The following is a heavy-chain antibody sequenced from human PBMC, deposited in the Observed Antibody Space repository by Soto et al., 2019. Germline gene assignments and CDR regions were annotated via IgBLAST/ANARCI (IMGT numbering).Heavy chain of an antibody. D-gene: IGHD3-9*01. CDR3: ARGSLHYDILTGWLFDY. CDR1: GYTFTTYA. J-gene: IGHJ4*02. Sequence: GASVKVSCKASGYTFTTYAMHWVRQAPGQRLEWMGWINADNGNTKYSQKFQGRVTITRDTSANTAYMELSSLRSEDTAVYYCARGSLHYDILTGWLFDYWGQGTLVTVSS. CDR2: INADNGNT. V-gene: IGHV1-3*01.